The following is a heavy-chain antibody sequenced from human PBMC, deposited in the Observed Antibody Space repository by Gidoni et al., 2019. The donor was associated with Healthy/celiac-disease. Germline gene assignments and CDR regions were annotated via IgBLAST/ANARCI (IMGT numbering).Heavy chain of an antibody. CDR1: GASISSSSYY. CDR3: ANAGSYDFWSGYLTRFDY. V-gene: IGHV4-39*01. Sequence: QLQLQESAPGLVKPSESLSLACTVSGASISSSSYYWAWIRQPPGKVLEWIGSIYYGVSTYYNPALKSRVTISVDTSKNQFSLKLSSVTAADTAVYYWANAGSYDFWSGYLTRFDYWGQGTLVTVSS. CDR2: IYYGVST. J-gene: IGHJ4*02. D-gene: IGHD3-3*01.